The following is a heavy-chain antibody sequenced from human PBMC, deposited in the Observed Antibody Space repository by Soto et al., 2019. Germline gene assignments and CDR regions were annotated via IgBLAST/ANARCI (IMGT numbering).Heavy chain of an antibody. V-gene: IGHV3-74*01. CDR3: ARGDRGAFDL. D-gene: IGHD1-26*01. CDR2: IHSDGTST. Sequence: GGSLRLSCAASGFTVSSYYMSWVRQAPGKGLVWVSRIHSDGTSTTYADSVKGRFTISRDNAKNTLSLQMNSLRAEDTAVYYCARGDRGAFDLWGQGTVVTVSS. CDR1: GFTVSSYY. J-gene: IGHJ3*01.